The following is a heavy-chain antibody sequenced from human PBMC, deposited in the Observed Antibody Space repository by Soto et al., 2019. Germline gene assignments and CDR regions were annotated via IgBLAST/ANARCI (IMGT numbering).Heavy chain of an antibody. J-gene: IGHJ5*02. CDR3: ARVTLKAGNWFDP. Sequence: QVQLVQSGAEVKKPGASVKVSCKASGYTFTDYFIHWVRQAPGQGFEWMGWINPKSRGTNYAQKFQGRVTMTRDTSNSTAYMDLRGLTSDDTAVYYCARVTLKAGNWFDPWGQGTQVTVSS. CDR2: INPKSRGT. CDR1: GYTFTDYF. V-gene: IGHV1-2*02.